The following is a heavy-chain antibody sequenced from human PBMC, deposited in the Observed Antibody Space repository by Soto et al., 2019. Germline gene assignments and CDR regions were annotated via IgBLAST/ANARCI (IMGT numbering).Heavy chain of an antibody. D-gene: IGHD6-19*01. J-gene: IGHJ4*02. CDR2: IYHSGST. V-gene: IGHV4-4*02. Sequence: SETLSLTCAVSGGSISSRNWWSWVRQPPGKGLEWIGEIYHSGSTNYNPSLKSRVTISVDTSKNQFSLKLSSVTAADTDVYYCARDSSGWYQYFDYWGQGTLVTVSS. CDR3: ARDSSGWYQYFDY. CDR1: GGSISSRNW.